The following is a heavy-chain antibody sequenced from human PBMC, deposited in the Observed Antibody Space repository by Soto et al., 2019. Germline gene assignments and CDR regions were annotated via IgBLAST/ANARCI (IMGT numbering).Heavy chain of an antibody. V-gene: IGHV1-46*01. D-gene: IGHD2-2*01. Sequence: ASVKVSCKASGYTFTSYYMHWVRQAPGQGLEWMGIINPSGGSTSYAQKFQGRVTMTRDTSISTAYMELSRLRSDDTAVYYCARGLVVVPAAMGYFDYWGQGTLVTVSS. CDR2: INPSGGST. CDR1: GYTFTSYY. J-gene: IGHJ4*02. CDR3: ARGLVVVPAAMGYFDY.